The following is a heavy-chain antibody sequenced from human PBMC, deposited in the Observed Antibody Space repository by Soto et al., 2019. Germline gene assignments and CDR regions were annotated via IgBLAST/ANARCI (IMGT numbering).Heavy chain of an antibody. CDR1: GGSISSGCYY. CDR3: ARGGYSYGNDY. D-gene: IGHD5-18*01. J-gene: IGHJ4*02. Sequence: QVQLQDSGPGLVKPSQTLSITCTVSGGSISSGCYYWSWIRQHPGKGLEWIGYIYYSGSTYYNPSLKGRVTISVDTSKNQVSLKLSSVTAADTAVYYGARGGYSYGNDYGGQGTLVTVSS. V-gene: IGHV4-31*03. CDR2: IYYSGST.